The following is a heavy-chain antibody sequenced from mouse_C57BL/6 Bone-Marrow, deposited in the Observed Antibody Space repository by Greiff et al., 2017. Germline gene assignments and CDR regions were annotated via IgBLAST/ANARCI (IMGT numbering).Heavy chain of an antibody. CDR2: IYPGDGDT. CDR3: ARELLGGAMDY. V-gene: IGHV1-82*01. CDR1: GYAFSSSW. Sequence: VQLQQSGPELVKPGASVKISCKASGYAFSSSWMNWVKQRPGKGLEWIGRIYPGDGDTNYNGKFKGKATLTADKSSSTAYMQLSSLTSEDSAVYFCARELLGGAMDYWGQGTSVTVSS. D-gene: IGHD1-1*01. J-gene: IGHJ4*01.